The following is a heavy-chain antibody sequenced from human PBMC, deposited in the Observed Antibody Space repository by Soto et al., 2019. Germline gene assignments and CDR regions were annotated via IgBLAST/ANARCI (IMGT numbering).Heavy chain of an antibody. Sequence: VVSLILSCAASGFTVSSNYMSWVRQAPGKGLEWVSVIYSGGSTYYADSVKGRFTISRDNSKNTLYLQMNSLRAEDTAVYYCARDIGILSGMDVWGQGTTVTVSS. CDR1: GFTVSSNY. D-gene: IGHD2-15*01. CDR3: ARDIGILSGMDV. J-gene: IGHJ6*02. CDR2: IYSGGST. V-gene: IGHV3-53*01.